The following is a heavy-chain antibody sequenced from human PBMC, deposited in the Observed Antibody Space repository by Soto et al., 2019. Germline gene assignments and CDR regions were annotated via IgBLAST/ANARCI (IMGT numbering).Heavy chain of an antibody. CDR1: GGSFSGYY. J-gene: IGHJ4*02. D-gene: IGHD2-15*01. CDR2: INHSGST. Sequence: PSETLSLTCAVYGGSFSGYYWSWIRQPPGKGLEWIGEINHSGSTNYNPSLKSRVTISVDTSKNQFSLKLSSVTAADTAVYYCARGGGYCSGGSRPPTRYFDYWGQGTLVTVSS. V-gene: IGHV4-34*01. CDR3: ARGGGYCSGGSRPPTRYFDY.